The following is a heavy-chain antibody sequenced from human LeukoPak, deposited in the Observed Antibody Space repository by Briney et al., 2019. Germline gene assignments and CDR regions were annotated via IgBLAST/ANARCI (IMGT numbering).Heavy chain of an antibody. Sequence: ASVKVSCKASGYTFTSYAFTWVRQAPGQGLEWMGWINADNGNSYSAQKFQGRVTMTIDTSASTAYMELGSLRSDDTAVYYCARIMKISLVRGVNHAFDYWGQGTLVTVSS. V-gene: IGHV1-18*01. D-gene: IGHD3-10*01. CDR3: ARIMKISLVRGVNHAFDY. J-gene: IGHJ4*02. CDR1: GYTFTSYA. CDR2: INADNGNS.